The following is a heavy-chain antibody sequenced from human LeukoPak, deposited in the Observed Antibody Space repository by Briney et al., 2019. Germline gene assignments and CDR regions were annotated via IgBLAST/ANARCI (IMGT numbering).Heavy chain of an antibody. CDR1: GYSFTSYW. Sequence: GESLKISCKGSGYSFTSYWIGWVRQMPGKGLEWMGIIYPGDSDTRYSPSFQGQVTISADKSISTAYLQWSSLKASDTAMDYCARTSSSWGNWFDPWGQGTLVTVSS. D-gene: IGHD6-13*01. V-gene: IGHV5-51*03. J-gene: IGHJ5*02. CDR3: ARTSSSWGNWFDP. CDR2: IYPGDSDT.